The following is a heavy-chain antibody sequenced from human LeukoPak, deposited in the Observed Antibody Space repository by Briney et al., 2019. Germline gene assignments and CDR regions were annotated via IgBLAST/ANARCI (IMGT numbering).Heavy chain of an antibody. Sequence: ASVKVSCKASGGTFSSYAISWVRQAPGQGLEWMGWINPNSGGTNYAQKFQGRVTMTRDTSISTAYMELSRLRSDDTAVYYCARDRVVTTLDVWGKGTTVTVSS. CDR2: INPNSGGT. CDR1: GGTFSSYA. J-gene: IGHJ6*04. CDR3: ARDRVVTTLDV. D-gene: IGHD3-3*01. V-gene: IGHV1-2*02.